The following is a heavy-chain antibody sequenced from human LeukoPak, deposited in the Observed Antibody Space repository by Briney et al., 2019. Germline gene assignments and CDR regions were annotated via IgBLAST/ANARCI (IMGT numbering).Heavy chain of an antibody. V-gene: IGHV3-23*01. CDR3: AKAAVTMIGVGDAFDI. CDR1: GFTFSSYG. J-gene: IGHJ3*02. Sequence: LRLSCAASGFTFSSYGMTWVRQAPGKGLEWVSSVSGGGVSTYYADAVKGRFTISRDNSKNTLYLQMNTLRAEDTAVYHCAKAAVTMIGVGDAFDIRGQGTRVTVSS. CDR2: VSGGGVST. D-gene: IGHD3-22*01.